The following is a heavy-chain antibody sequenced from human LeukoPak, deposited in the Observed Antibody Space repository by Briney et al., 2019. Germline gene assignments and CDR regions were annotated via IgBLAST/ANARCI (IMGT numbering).Heavy chain of an antibody. Sequence: GGSLRLSCAASGFTFSSYWMSWVRQAPGKGLERVANIKQDGSEKYYVDSVKGRLTISRDNAKNSLYLQMNSLRAEDTAVYYCARSHPDWYFDYWGQGTLVTVSS. V-gene: IGHV3-7*01. D-gene: IGHD3-9*01. J-gene: IGHJ4*02. CDR2: IKQDGSEK. CDR3: ARSHPDWYFDY. CDR1: GFTFSSYW.